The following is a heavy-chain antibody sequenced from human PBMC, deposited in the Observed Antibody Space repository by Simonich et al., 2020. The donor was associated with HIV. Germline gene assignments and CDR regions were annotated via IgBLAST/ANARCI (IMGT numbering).Heavy chain of an antibody. CDR3: AKDKGAYYGSGSPVY. Sequence: EVQLVESGGGLVQPGRSLRLSCAASGFTFDVYAMPLVRQAPGKGLGWVSGISWNSCSIGYADSVKGRFTISRDNAKNSLYLQMNSLRAEDTALYYCAKDKGAYYGSGSPVYWGQGTLVTVSS. CDR1: GFTFDVYA. V-gene: IGHV3-9*01. J-gene: IGHJ4*02. CDR2: ISWNSCSI. D-gene: IGHD3-10*01.